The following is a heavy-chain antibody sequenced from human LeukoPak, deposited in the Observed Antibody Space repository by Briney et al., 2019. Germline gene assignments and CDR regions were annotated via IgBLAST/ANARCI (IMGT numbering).Heavy chain of an antibody. CDR1: GYSFTSYW. Sequence: GESLKISCKGSGYSFTSYWIAWVRQLPGKGLVWMGIIYPGDSDPRYSPSFQGQVTISADESISTAYLQWSSLKASDTAMYYCARLAPPGRGWWVTWFDPWGQGTLVTVSS. J-gene: IGHJ5*02. CDR2: IYPGDSDP. CDR3: ARLAPPGRGWWVTWFDP. V-gene: IGHV5-51*01. D-gene: IGHD6-19*01.